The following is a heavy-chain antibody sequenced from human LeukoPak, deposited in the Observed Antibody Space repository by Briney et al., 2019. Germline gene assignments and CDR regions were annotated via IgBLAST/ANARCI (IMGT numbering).Heavy chain of an antibody. CDR3: ARGPYYYDSSGYYQYWYIDL. CDR2: INNSGST. J-gene: IGHJ2*01. Sequence: SETLSLTCAVYGGSFSGYYWSWIRQPPGKGLEWIGEINNSGSTNYNPSLKSRVTISVDTSKNQFSLKLSSVAAADTAVYYCARGPYYYDSSGYYQYWYIDLWGRGTLVTVSS. CDR1: GGSFSGYY. D-gene: IGHD3-22*01. V-gene: IGHV4-34*01.